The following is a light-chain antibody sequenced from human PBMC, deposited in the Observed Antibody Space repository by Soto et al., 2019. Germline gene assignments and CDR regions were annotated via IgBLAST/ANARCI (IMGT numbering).Light chain of an antibody. CDR2: AAS. CDR1: QSISNY. J-gene: IGKJ1*01. Sequence: DIQMTQSPSSLSASVGDRVTITCRASQSISNYLNWYQQKPGKAPKLLMYAASSLHSGVSSRFSGSGSVTDFTLTISSLRPEYFATYYCQQSYSTPRTFGQGTKVEIK. CDR3: QQSYSTPRT. V-gene: IGKV1-39*01.